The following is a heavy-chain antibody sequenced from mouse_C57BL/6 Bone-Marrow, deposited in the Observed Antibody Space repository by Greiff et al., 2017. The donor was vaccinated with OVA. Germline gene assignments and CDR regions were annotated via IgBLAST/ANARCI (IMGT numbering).Heavy chain of an antibody. Sequence: VQRVESGPELVKPGASVKISCKASGYPFTDYYINWVKQRPGQGLEWIGWISPGSGNTKYNEKFKGKATLTVAPSSSTAYMQLSSLTSEDSAVYFCARGDWDYFDYWGQGTTLTVSS. CDR2: ISPGSGNT. CDR3: ARGDWDYFDY. V-gene: IGHV1-84*01. J-gene: IGHJ2*01. CDR1: GYPFTDYY. D-gene: IGHD4-1*01.